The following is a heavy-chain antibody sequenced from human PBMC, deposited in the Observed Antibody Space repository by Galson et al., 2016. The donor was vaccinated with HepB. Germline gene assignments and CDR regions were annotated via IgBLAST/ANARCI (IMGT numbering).Heavy chain of an antibody. Sequence: SLRLSCAASGFTFSAYSMNWLRQAPGKGLEWVSSISVSTNYIYYADSVKGRFTISRDNAKTTLYLQMNSLRAEDTAVYYCARVSNIVGATKDIDYWGQGTLVTVSS. CDR1: GFTFSAYS. V-gene: IGHV3-21*01. J-gene: IGHJ4*02. CDR2: ISVSTNYI. D-gene: IGHD1-26*01. CDR3: ARVSNIVGATKDIDY.